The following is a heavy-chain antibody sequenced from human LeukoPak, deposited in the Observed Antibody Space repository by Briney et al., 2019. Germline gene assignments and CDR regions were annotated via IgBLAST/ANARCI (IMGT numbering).Heavy chain of an antibody. V-gene: IGHV3-21*01. CDR2: ISSSSSYI. CDR3: ARDPADWDWFDP. D-gene: IGHD2-21*01. CDR1: GFTFSSYS. Sequence: GGSLRLSCAASGFTFSSYSMNWVRQAPGKGLEWVSSISSSSSYIYYADSVKGRFTISRDNAKNSLYLQMNSLRAEDTAVYYCARDPADWDWFDPWGQGTLVTVPS. J-gene: IGHJ5*02.